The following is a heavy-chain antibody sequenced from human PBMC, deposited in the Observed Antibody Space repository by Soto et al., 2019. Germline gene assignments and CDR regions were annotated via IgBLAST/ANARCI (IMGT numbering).Heavy chain of an antibody. CDR3: ARDFDYYDSSGLN. CDR2: ISAYNGNT. V-gene: IGHV1-18*04. J-gene: IGHJ4*02. Sequence: ASVKVSCKASGYTFTSYGISWVRQAPGQGLEWMGWISAYNGNTDYAQKLQGRVTMTTDTSTSIAYMELRSLRSDDTAVYYCARDFDYYDSSGLNWGQGTLVTVSS. CDR1: GYTFTSYG. D-gene: IGHD3-22*01.